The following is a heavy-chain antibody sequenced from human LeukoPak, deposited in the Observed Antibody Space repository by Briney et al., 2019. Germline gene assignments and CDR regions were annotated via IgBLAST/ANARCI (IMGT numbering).Heavy chain of an antibody. J-gene: IGHJ5*01. CDR3: VRNLAVAGTCFDS. CDR2: IKQDGSDR. Sequence: GGSLRLSCASSGFTFRNYWMSWVRQAPGTGLEWVANIKQDGSDRNYVTSVRGRFTISRDNAESSLYLQMNSLRVEDTAVYYCVRNLAVAGTCFDSWGQGTLVTVSS. D-gene: IGHD6-19*01. V-gene: IGHV3-7*03. CDR1: GFTFRNYW.